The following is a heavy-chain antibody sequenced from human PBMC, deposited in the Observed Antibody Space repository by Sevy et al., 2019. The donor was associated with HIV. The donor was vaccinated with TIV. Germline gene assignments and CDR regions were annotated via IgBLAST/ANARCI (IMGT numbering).Heavy chain of an antibody. J-gene: IGHJ4*02. CDR2: IKKDSSEK. V-gene: IGHV3-7*01. D-gene: IGHD3-22*01. Sequence: GESLKISCAASGFTFSRYWMSWVRQAPGKGLQWVANIKKDSSEKYYVDSVKGRFTISRDNAKNSLFLQMSRLRVEDTAVYFCARDRDFYDSVLLADWGQGTLVTVSS. CDR3: ARDRDFYDSVLLAD. CDR1: GFTFSRYW.